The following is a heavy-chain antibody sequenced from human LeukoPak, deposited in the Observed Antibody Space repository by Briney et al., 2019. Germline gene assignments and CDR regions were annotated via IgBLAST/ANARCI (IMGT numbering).Heavy chain of an antibody. D-gene: IGHD3-16*02. CDR1: GYAFTGYY. V-gene: IGHV1-2*02. CDR3: ASPPPLSPEPYFDL. CDR2: INPNSGGT. Sequence: ASVKVTCKASGYAFTGYYMHWVRQAPGQGLEWMGWINPNSGGTNYAQKFQGRVTITADESTSTAYMELSSLRSEDTAVYYCASPPPLSPEPYFDLWGRGTLVTVSS. J-gene: IGHJ2*01.